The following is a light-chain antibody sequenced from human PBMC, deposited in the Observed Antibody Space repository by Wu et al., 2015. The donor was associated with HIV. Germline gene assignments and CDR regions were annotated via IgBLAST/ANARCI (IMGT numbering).Light chain of an antibody. J-gene: IGKJ1*01. CDR2: SAS. CDR1: QSISSY. V-gene: IGKV1-39*01. CDR3: QQSFSIVSWT. Sequence: DIQMTQSPSSLSASVGDRVTISCRASQSISSYLNWYQQKPGKAPKLLIYSASNLQSGVPSRFSGSGFRTDFTLTITNLQPEDFATYYCQQSFSIVSWTFGQGTKVEIK.